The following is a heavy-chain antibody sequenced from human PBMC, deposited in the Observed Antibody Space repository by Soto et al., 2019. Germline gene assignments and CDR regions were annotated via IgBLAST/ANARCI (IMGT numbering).Heavy chain of an antibody. CDR2: IIPVVSAT. J-gene: IGHJ5*02. CDR3: ASSTFFGVIALTSKTWFDP. D-gene: IGHD3-3*01. V-gene: IGHV1-69*01. Sequence: QVHLIQSGAEVKKPGSSVKVSCKASGGTFNNYAFSWVRQAPGQGLEWMGGIIPVVSATHYAQNFQGRVTISANESTKTVYLDLSSLRSDDTAVYFCASSTFFGVIALTSKTWFDPWGQGTLVIVSS. CDR1: GGTFNNYA.